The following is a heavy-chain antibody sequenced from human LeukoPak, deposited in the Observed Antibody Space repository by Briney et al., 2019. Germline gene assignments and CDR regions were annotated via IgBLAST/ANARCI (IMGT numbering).Heavy chain of an antibody. J-gene: IGHJ3*02. CDR2: ISSSSSYI. CDR3: ARGRGGLLRPRDAFDI. CDR1: GFTFSSYS. Sequence: PVGSLRLSCAASGFTFSSYSMNWVRQAPGKGLEWVSSISSSSSYIYYADSVKGRFTISRDNAKNSLYLQMNSLRAEDTAVYYCARGRGGLLRPRDAFDIWGQGTMVTVSS. D-gene: IGHD2-15*01. V-gene: IGHV3-21*01.